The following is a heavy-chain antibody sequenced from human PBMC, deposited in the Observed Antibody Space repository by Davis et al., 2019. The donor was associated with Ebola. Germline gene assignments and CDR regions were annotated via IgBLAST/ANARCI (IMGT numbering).Heavy chain of an antibody. J-gene: IGHJ5*02. D-gene: IGHD1-1*01. CDR2: IYQSGIT. V-gene: IGHV4-30-2*01. Sequence: SETLSLTCAVSGGSVSCGGYSWSWIRQPPGKGLEWIGYIYQSGITQYNPSLKSRVTISLDNSKNHVSLRLTSVTAADTAVYYCARAVGTLFNWFDPWGQGTLVTVSS. CDR1: GGSVSCGGYS. CDR3: ARAVGTLFNWFDP.